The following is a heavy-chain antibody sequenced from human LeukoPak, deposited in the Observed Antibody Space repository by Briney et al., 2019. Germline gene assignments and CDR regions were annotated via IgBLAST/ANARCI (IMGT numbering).Heavy chain of an antibody. V-gene: IGHV4-59*01. J-gene: IGHJ4*02. D-gene: IGHD6-13*01. CDR2: IHYSGTT. CDR3: ARAGYSSSWYYFDY. CDR1: GGSISTYY. Sequence: SETLSLTCTVSGGSISTYYWSWIRQPPGKGLEWIGYIHYSGTTNYNPSLKNRVTISLDTSKNQFSLKLSSVTAADTAVYYCARAGYSSSWYYFDYWGQGTLVTVSS.